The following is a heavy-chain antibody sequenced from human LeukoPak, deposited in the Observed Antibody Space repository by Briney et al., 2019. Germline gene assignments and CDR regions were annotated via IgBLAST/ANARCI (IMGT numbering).Heavy chain of an antibody. CDR3: GRRLSVSNTGWDIDY. CDR1: GFTFRNFA. D-gene: IGHD5/OR15-5a*01. Sequence: PGGSLRLSCAASGFTFRNFAMTWVRQAPGKGLEWGSAFDSSRNVFHADYVKGRFAISRDDSKSTLYLQMSSLRADDTAVYYCGRRLSVSNTGWDIDYWGQGTLVTVSS. V-gene: IGHV3-23*01. CDR2: FDSSRNV. J-gene: IGHJ4*02.